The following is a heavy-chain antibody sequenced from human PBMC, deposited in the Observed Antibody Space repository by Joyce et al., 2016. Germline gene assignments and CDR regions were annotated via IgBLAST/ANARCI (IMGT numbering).Heavy chain of an antibody. CDR2: IFYIGTS. CDR1: GDTISGNSNY. Sequence: QLHESGPGLVKPWETLSLTCTVSGDTISGNSNYWGWVRQSPGKALEWIGSIFYIGTSQYNPSLRSRVTLSVDTSKKQITLRLTSVTAADTAVYYCARAKYDSSGSPVHYFDHWGQGTLVTVSS. J-gene: IGHJ4*02. CDR3: ARAKYDSSGSPVHYFDH. D-gene: IGHD3-22*01. V-gene: IGHV4-39*01.